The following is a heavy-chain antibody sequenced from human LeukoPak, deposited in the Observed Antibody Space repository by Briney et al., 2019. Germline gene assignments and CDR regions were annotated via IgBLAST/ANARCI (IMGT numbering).Heavy chain of an antibody. J-gene: IGHJ3*02. V-gene: IGHV1-18*01. CDR2: ISAYNGNT. CDR3: AREDSSSWYRSPDAFDI. CDR1: GYTFTSYG. Sequence: ASVKVSCKASGYTFTSYGISWVRQAPGQGLKWMGWISAYNGNTNYAQKLQGRVTMTTDTSTSTAYMELRSLRSDDTAVYYCAREDSSSWYRSPDAFDIWDQGTMVTVSS. D-gene: IGHD6-13*01.